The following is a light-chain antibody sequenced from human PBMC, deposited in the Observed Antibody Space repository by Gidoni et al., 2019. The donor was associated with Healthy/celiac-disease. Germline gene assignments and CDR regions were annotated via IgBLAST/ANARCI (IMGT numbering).Light chain of an antibody. CDR2: DVS. Sequence: SSDVGGYNYVSWYQQHPGKAPKLMIYDVSKRPSGVPDRFSCSTSGNTASLTISGLQAEDEADYYCCSYAGSYTWVFGGGTKLTVL. V-gene: IGLV2-11*01. J-gene: IGLJ3*02. CDR1: SSDVGGYNY. CDR3: CSYAGSYTWV.